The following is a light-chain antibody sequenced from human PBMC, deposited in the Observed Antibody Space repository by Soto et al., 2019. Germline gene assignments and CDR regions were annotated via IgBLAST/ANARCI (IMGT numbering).Light chain of an antibody. Sequence: QSALTQPASVSGSPGQSITISCTGSRSDVGAYNYVSWYQQHPGKAPKLMIYEVSNRPSGVSNRFSGSKSGNTASLTISGLQADDEADYYCSSYTTSSALMFGGGTKLTVL. CDR2: EVS. CDR1: RSDVGAYNY. CDR3: SSYTTSSALM. J-gene: IGLJ3*02. V-gene: IGLV2-14*01.